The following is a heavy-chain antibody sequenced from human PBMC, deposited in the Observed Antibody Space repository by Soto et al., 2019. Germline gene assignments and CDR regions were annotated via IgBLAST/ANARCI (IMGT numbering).Heavy chain of an antibody. CDR3: ARHTYGRADFDS. CDR2: IYYSGIT. CDR1: GCSISSGGYY. V-gene: IGHV4-61*08. Sequence: SETLSLTCTVSGCSISSGGYYWSWIRQPPGKGLEWIGYIYYSGITKYNPSLKSRVTISVDSSKNQFSLKLTSVSATDTALYNCARHTYGRADFDSWGQGALVTVPS. D-gene: IGHD1-26*01. J-gene: IGHJ4*02.